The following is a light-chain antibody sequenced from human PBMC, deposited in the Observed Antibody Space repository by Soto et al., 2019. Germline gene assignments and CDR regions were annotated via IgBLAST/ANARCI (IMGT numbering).Light chain of an antibody. CDR3: SSYTSSSIDYV. V-gene: IGLV2-14*01. CDR1: SSDVGGYNY. Sequence: QFALTQAASESGSPGQSITISCTGTSSDVGGYNYVSWYQQHPGKAPKLMIYEVSNRPSGVSNRFSGSKSGNTASLTISGLQAEDEADYYCSSYTSSSIDYVFGTGTKVTVL. CDR2: EVS. J-gene: IGLJ1*01.